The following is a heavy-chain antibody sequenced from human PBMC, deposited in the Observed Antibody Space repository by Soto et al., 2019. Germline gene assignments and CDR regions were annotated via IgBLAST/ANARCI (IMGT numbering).Heavy chain of an antibody. CDR1: GYTFTSYG. CDR3: VRRHVSATGIDWFDP. D-gene: IGHD6-13*01. CDR2: INAANGDT. Sequence: ASVKVSCKASGYTFTSYGIHWVRQAPGQRLEWMGWINAANGDTKYSPKFQGRVTITRDTSASTAYMELGSLRSEDTAVYYCVRRHVSATGIDWFDPWGQGTLVTVSS. J-gene: IGHJ5*02. V-gene: IGHV1-3*01.